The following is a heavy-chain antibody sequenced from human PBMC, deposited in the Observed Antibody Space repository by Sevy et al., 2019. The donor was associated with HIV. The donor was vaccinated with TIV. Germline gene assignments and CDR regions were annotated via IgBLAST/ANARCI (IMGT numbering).Heavy chain of an antibody. Sequence: AETLSLTCAVYGGSFSGYYWSWIRQPPGKGLEWIGEINHSGRTNYNPSLKSRVTISVDTSKNQFSLKLSSVTAAATAVYYCARGAQYYYDMSDNWFDPWGQGTLVTVSS. CDR3: ARGAQYYYDMSDNWFDP. CDR2: INHSGRT. J-gene: IGHJ5*02. D-gene: IGHD3-22*01. CDR1: GGSFSGYY. V-gene: IGHV4-34*01.